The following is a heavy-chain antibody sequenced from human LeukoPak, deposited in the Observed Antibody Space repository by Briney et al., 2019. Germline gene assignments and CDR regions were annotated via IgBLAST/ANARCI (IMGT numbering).Heavy chain of an antibody. J-gene: IGHJ6*03. CDR2: ISGSGGST. V-gene: IGHV3-23*01. D-gene: IGHD3-10*01. CDR3: AKDVRGYYYYMDV. Sequence: GGSLRLSCAASGFTFSSYAMSWVRQAPGEGLELVSAISGSGGSTYYADSVEGRFTISRDNSKNTLYLQMNSLRAEDTAVYYCAKDVRGYYYYMDVWGKGTTVTVSS. CDR1: GFTFSSYA.